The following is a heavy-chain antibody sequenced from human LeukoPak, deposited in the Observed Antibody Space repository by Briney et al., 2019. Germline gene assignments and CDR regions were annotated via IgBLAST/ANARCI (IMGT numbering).Heavy chain of an antibody. CDR2: INHSGST. CDR3: ARGRYYYGSGSYYNY. V-gene: IGHV4-34*01. D-gene: IGHD3-10*01. CDR1: GGSFSGYY. Sequence: SETLSLTCAVYGGSFSGYYCSWIRQPPGKGLEWIGEINHSGSTNYNPSLKSRVTISVDTSKNQFSLKLSSVTAADTAVYYCARGRYYYGSGSYYNYWGQGTLVTVSS. J-gene: IGHJ4*02.